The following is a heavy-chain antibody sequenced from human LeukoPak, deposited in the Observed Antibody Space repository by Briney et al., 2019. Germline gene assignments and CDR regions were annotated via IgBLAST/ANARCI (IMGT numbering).Heavy chain of an antibody. V-gene: IGHV3-30-3*02. D-gene: IGHD2-15*01. CDR3: AKDFRSWGYCSGGSCYRAFDI. Sequence: GGSLRLCCAASGFTFSDHPMNWVRQAPGKGLEWVAVISYDGSNKYYAYSVKGRFTISRDNSKKTLYLQMNSLRAEDTAVYYCAKDFRSWGYCSGGSCYRAFDIGGQGTMVTVSS. J-gene: IGHJ3*02. CDR1: GFTFSDHP. CDR2: ISYDGSNK.